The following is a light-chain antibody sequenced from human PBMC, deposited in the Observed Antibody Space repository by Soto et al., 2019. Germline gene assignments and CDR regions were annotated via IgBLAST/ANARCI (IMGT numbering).Light chain of an antibody. Sequence: QSALTQPPSASGSPGQSVTISCTGSSSDVGGYNYVSWYQQHPGKAPKLMIYEVSKRTSGVPERLSGSKSGNTAFLTVSGLQAEDEADYYCSSYGGSNTVVFGGGTKLTVL. V-gene: IGLV2-8*01. J-gene: IGLJ2*01. CDR3: SSYGGSNTVV. CDR2: EVS. CDR1: SSDVGGYNY.